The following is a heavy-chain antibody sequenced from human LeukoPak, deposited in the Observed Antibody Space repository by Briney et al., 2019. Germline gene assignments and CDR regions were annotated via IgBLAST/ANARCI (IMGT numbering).Heavy chain of an antibody. V-gene: IGHV3-73*01. CDR2: IRSKANSYAT. D-gene: IGHD3-10*01. Sequence: PGGSLRLSCAASGFTFSGSAMHWVRQASGKGLEWVGRIRSKANSYATAYAASVKGRFTISRDDSKNTAYLQMNSLKTEDTAVYYCTRLWTTMVRGANDESDAFDIWGQGTMVTVSS. CDR3: TRLWTTMVRGANDESDAFDI. CDR1: GFTFSGSA. J-gene: IGHJ3*02.